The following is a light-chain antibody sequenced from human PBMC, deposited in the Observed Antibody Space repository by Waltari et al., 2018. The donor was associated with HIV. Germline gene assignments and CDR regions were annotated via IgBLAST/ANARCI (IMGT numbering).Light chain of an antibody. CDR2: LNSDGSH. CDR1: SGHSHYA. CDR3: QTWDTGIQV. Sequence: QLVLTQSPSVSASLGASVTLTCTLSSGHSHYAIAWHPQQPEKGPRYLMKLNSDGSHNKGDGIPDRFSGSSSGAERYLTISSLQSDDEADYYCQTWDTGIQVFGGGTKLTVL. V-gene: IGLV4-69*01. J-gene: IGLJ3*02.